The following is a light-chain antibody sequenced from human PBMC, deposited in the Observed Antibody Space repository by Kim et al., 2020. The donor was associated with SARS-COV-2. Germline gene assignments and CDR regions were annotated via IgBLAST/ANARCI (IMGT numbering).Light chain of an antibody. Sequence: DIQMTQSPSSLSASVGDTVAITCRASQTIDNYLNWYQQNTGKAPKLLIHDASSVQFGVPSRFYGSGSGTDFTLTITSLQPEDFATYYCQQSYTTPPTFGGGTKVDIK. CDR1: QTIDNY. J-gene: IGKJ4*01. CDR3: QQSYTTPPT. V-gene: IGKV1-39*01. CDR2: DAS.